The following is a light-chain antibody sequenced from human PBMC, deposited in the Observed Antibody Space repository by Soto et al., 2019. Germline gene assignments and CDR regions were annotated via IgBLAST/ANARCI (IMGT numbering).Light chain of an antibody. V-gene: IGKV3-20*01. CDR3: QQYYGTPQT. J-gene: IGKJ1*01. CDR2: GAS. Sequence: EIVLTQSPGTLSLSPGERATLSCRASQSVSSNYLAWYQQKPGQAPRLLIYGASSRATGIPDRFSGSGSGTDFTLTISSLQAEDVAVYYCQQYYGTPQTFGQGTKVDIK. CDR1: QSVSSNY.